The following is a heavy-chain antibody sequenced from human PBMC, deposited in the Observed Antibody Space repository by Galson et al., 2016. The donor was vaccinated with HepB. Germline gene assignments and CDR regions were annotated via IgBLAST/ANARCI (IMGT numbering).Heavy chain of an antibody. CDR2: IYHSGSA. CDR1: SGSISSGRHP. Sequence: TLSLTCGVSSGSISSGRHPWSWIRQPPGQGLEWIGYIYHSGSAYYSPSLRSRVTMSVDKSKNQFSLKVTAVTAEDTAMYYCARGGALGWFDPWGQGILVSCSS. J-gene: IGHJ5*02. V-gene: IGHV4-30-2*01. CDR3: ARGGALGWFDP.